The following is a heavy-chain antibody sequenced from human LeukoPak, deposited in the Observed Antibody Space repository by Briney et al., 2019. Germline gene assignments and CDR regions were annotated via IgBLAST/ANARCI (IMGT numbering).Heavy chain of an antibody. D-gene: IGHD6-13*01. J-gene: IGHJ3*02. CDR2: IRWNSGSI. Sequence: QSGGSLRLSCAASGFTFDDYAMHWVRQAPGKGLEWVSGIRWNSGSIGYADSVKGRFTISRDNAKNSLYLQMNSLRAEDTALYYCAKDIRIAAAGHDAFDIWGQGTMVTVSS. CDR1: GFTFDDYA. V-gene: IGHV3-9*01. CDR3: AKDIRIAAAGHDAFDI.